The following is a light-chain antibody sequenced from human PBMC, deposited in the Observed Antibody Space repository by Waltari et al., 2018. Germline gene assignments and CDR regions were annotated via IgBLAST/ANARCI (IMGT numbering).Light chain of an antibody. J-gene: IGKJ4*01. CDR1: QSISFY. V-gene: IGKV1-39*01. CDR3: QQSYTTPLT. CDR2: GAA. Sequence: DIQMTQSPSPLSASVGYRVTISCQASQSISFYLNWYQQKLGQPRRLLIYGAASLQFGVPSKFSGSGSGTDFTLTISGLQPDDIATYYCQQSYTTPLTFGGGTKVEIK.